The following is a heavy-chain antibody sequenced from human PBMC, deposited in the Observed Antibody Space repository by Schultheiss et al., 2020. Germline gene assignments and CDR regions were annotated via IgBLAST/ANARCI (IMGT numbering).Heavy chain of an antibody. CDR3: ATPLWDYGVDYYYYGMDF. CDR2: INPNSGGT. D-gene: IGHD4-17*01. CDR1: GYTFTNYA. Sequence: SVKVSCKASGYTFTNYAISWVRQAPGQGLEWMGWINPNSGGTNYAQKFQGWVTMTRDTSASTAYMELSSLRSEDTAVYYCATPLWDYGVDYYYYGMDFWGQGTTVTVSS. J-gene: IGHJ6*02. V-gene: IGHV1-2*04.